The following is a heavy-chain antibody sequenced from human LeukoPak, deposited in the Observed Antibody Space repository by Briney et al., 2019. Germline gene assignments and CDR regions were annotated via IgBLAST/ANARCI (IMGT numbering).Heavy chain of an antibody. D-gene: IGHD4-17*01. CDR1: GGSISGDDDY. CDR3: ARYTVTNPLDF. J-gene: IGHJ4*02. Sequence: SETLSLTCSVSGGSISGDDDYWSWIRQPPGKGLEWIGYINHSGNTYYIPSLRSRGTISIDTSKNQFSLELSSVTAADTAVYYCARYTVTNPLDFWGQGTLVTVSS. V-gene: IGHV4-30-4*08. CDR2: INHSGNT.